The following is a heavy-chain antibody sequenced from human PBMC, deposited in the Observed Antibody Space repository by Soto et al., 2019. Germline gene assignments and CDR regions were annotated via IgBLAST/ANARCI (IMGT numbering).Heavy chain of an antibody. Sequence: PSETLSLTCAVYGGSFSGYYWSWIRQPPGKGLEGIGEINHSGSTNYNPSLKSRVTISVDTSKNQFSLKLSSVTAADTAVYYCARAIAYPSYSFYYWGQGTLVTVSS. D-gene: IGHD2-21*01. CDR3: ARAIAYPSYSFYY. V-gene: IGHV4-34*01. J-gene: IGHJ4*02. CDR2: INHSGST. CDR1: GGSFSGYY.